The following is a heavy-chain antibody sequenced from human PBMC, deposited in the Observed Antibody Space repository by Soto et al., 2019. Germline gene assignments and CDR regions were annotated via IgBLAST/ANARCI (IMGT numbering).Heavy chain of an antibody. J-gene: IGHJ4*02. V-gene: IGHV3-64D*06. D-gene: IGHD6-25*01. CDR3: VRAQTHRRDGYNETGDY. CDR1: GFTFSSYA. CDR2: ISSNGGST. Sequence: GGSLRLYCSASGFTFSSYAMHWVRQAPGKGLEYVSAISSNGGSTYYADSVKGRFTISRDNSKNTLYLQMSSLRAEDTAVYYCVRAQTHRRDGYNETGDYWGQGSLDTVSA.